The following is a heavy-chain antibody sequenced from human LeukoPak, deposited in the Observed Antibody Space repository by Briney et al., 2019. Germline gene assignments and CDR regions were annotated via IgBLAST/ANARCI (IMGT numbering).Heavy chain of an antibody. J-gene: IGHJ6*02. Sequence: ASVKVSCKASGYTFTSYAMNWVRQAPGQGLEWMGWINTNTGNPTYAQGFTGRFVFSLDTSVSTAYLQISSLKAEDTAVYYCARAGGGLRYFDWLLLGMDVWGQGTTVTVSS. CDR2: INTNTGNP. D-gene: IGHD3-9*01. CDR1: GYTFTSYA. CDR3: ARAGGGLRYFDWLLLGMDV. V-gene: IGHV7-4-1*02.